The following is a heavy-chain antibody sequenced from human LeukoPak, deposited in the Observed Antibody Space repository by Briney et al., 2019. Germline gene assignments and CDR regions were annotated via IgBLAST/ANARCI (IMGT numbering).Heavy chain of an antibody. J-gene: IGHJ3*02. D-gene: IGHD3-10*01. CDR2: IYYSGST. CDR1: GGSISSSTYY. Sequence: PSETLSLTCTVSGGSISSSTYYWGWIRQPPGKGLEWIGSIYYSGSTYYNPSLKSRVTISVDTSKNQFSLKLSSVTAADTAVYYCARDRYYYASGEDAFDIRGQGTMVTVSS. V-gene: IGHV4-39*07. CDR3: ARDRYYYASGEDAFDI.